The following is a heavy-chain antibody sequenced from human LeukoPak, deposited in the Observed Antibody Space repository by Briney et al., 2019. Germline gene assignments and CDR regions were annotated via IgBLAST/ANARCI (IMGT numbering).Heavy chain of an antibody. J-gene: IGHJ3*02. Sequence: GGSLRLSCAATGFTFSSYNMNWVRQAPGKGLEWFTCISASSSFIYYADSVKGRITISRDNAKNSLYLQLNSLRAEDTAVYYCVRDFQEGDRLWFQEPNWGKIGIWGQGTMVTVSS. CDR3: VRDFQEGDRLWFQEPNWGKIGI. D-gene: IGHD7-27*01. CDR2: ISASSSFI. V-gene: IGHV3-21*01. CDR1: GFTFSSYN.